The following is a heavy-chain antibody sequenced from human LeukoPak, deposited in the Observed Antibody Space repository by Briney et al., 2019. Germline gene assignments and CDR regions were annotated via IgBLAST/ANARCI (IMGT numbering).Heavy chain of an antibody. J-gene: IGHJ5*02. CDR2: IKQDGSEK. D-gene: IGHD1-26*01. V-gene: IGHV3-7*01. CDR3: ARSVGGGVSGTGDWFDP. Sequence: GGSLRLSCAASGFTFSSYWMSWVRQAPGKGLEWVANIKQDGSEKYYVDSVKGRFTISRDNAKNSLYLQMNSLRAEDTAVYYCARSVGGGVSGTGDWFDPWGQGTLVIVSS. CDR1: GFTFSSYW.